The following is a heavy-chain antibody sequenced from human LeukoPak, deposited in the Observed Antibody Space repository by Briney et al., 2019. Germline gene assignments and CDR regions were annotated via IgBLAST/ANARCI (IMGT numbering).Heavy chain of an antibody. CDR2: INWIGGST. J-gene: IGHJ4*02. D-gene: IGHD5-18*01. CDR3: ARGGGYSYGSFDY. V-gene: IGHV3-20*04. CDR1: GFTFDDYA. Sequence: GGSLRLSCAASGFTFDDYAMNWVRQAPGKGLEWVSGINWIGGSTGYADSVKGRFTISRDNAKNSLYLQMNSLRAEDTAVYCCARGGGYSYGSFDYWGQGTLVTVSS.